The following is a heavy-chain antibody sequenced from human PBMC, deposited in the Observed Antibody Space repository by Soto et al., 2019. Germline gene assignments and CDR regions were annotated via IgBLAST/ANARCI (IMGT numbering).Heavy chain of an antibody. CDR1: GFTFDDYA. J-gene: IGHJ3*02. V-gene: IGHV3-9*01. CDR3: AKEMITFGGVIASDAFDI. CDR2: ISWNSGSI. D-gene: IGHD3-16*02. Sequence: LRLSCAASGFTFDDYAMHWVRQAPGKGLEWVSGISWNSGSIGYADSVKGRFTISRDNAKNSLYLQMNSLRAEDTALYYCAKEMITFGGVIASDAFDIWGQGTMVTVSS.